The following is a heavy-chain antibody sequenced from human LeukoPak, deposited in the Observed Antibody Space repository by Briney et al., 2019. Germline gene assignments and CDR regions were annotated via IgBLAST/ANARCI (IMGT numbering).Heavy chain of an antibody. D-gene: IGHD1-20*01. CDR3: ARSRITGTDFDY. CDR1: GSTFSSYA. Sequence: SVKVSCKASGSTFSSYAISWVRQAPGQGLEWMGGIIPIFGTANYAQKFQGRVTITTDESTSTAYMELSSLRSEDTAVYYCARSRITGTDFDYWGQGTLVTVSS. CDR2: IIPIFGTA. V-gene: IGHV1-69*05. J-gene: IGHJ4*02.